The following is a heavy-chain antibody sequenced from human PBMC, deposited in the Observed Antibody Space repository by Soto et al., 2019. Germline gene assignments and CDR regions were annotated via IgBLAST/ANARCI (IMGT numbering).Heavy chain of an antibody. J-gene: IGHJ4*02. CDR2: IYHSGST. V-gene: IGHV4-30-2*01. CDR1: GGSISSGGYS. D-gene: IGHD5-12*01. Sequence: SGTLSLTCAVSGGSISSGGYSWSWIRQPPGKGLEWIGYIYHSGSTYYNPSLRSRVTISVDRSKNQFSLKLSSVTAADTAVYYCARVGDGGYSGYEPFDYWGQGTLVTVSS. CDR3: ARVGDGGYSGYEPFDY.